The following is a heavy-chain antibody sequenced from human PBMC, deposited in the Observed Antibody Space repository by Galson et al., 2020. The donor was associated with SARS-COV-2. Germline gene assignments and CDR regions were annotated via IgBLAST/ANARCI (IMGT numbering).Heavy chain of an antibody. J-gene: IGHJ4*02. CDR2: IYYSGTT. CDR3: ATLSIY. V-gene: IGHV4-39*01. D-gene: IGHD3-3*02. CDR1: GGSISSSTYY. Sequence: SETLSLTCAVSGGSISSSTYYWGWIRQPPGKGLEWIGTIYYSGTTYYNPSLKSRVTISVDTSKNQFSLKLTSVTAEDTAVYYCATLSIYWGQGTLVTVSS.